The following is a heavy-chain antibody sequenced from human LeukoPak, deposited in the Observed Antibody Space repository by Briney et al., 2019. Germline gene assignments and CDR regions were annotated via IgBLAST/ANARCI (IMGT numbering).Heavy chain of an antibody. J-gene: IGHJ6*03. CDR2: IGYDGSNK. CDR3: AKDQQWLANYYYYYMDV. Sequence: GGPLRLSCAASGFTFSSYGMHWVRQAPAKGLEWVAFIGYDGSNKYYADSVKGRFTISRDNSKNTLYLQMNSLRAEDTAVYYCAKDQQWLANYYYYYMDVWGKGTTVTISS. D-gene: IGHD6-19*01. CDR1: GFTFSSYG. V-gene: IGHV3-30*02.